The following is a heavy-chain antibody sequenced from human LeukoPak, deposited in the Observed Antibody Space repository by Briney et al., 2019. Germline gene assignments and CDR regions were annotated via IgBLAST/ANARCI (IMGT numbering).Heavy chain of an antibody. D-gene: IGHD2-8*01. CDR1: RGSINSKTYY. CDR2: IFHNGST. J-gene: IGHJ4*02. Sequence: SQTLSLTRTVSRGSINSKTYYWGWIRQPPGKRLEWIGSIFHNGSTNYNPSLKSRLSISVDTSKNQFSLRLSSATAADAAVYFCARHPAAMYHFFDIWGLGTLVTVSS. CDR3: ARHPAAMYHFFDI. V-gene: IGHV4-39*01.